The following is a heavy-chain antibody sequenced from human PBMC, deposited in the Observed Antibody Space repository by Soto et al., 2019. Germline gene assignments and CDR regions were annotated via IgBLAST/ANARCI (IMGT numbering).Heavy chain of an antibody. D-gene: IGHD5-12*01. CDR2: IRSRAYGGTT. CDR3: TRGTGYDMYYFDY. J-gene: IGHJ4*02. V-gene: IGHV3-49*03. Sequence: GGSLRLSCTASGFTFGDYALSWFRQAPGKGLEWIGFIRSRAYGGTTEYAASVKGRFTISRDDSKSIAYLHLNSLRTEDTALYSCTRGTGYDMYYFDYWGQGTLVTVSS. CDR1: GFTFGDYA.